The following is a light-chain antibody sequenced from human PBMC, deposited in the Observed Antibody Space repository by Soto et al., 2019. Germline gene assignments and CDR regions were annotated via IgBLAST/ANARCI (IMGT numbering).Light chain of an antibody. CDR2: EVS. CDR3: CSYAGSSTLGV. V-gene: IGLV2-23*02. Sequence: QSALTQPASESGSPGQSITISCTGTSSDVGSYNLVSWYQQHPGKAPKLMIYEVSKRPSGVSNRFSGSKSGNTASLTISGLQAEDEADYYCCSYAGSSTLGVFGGGTKVTVL. CDR1: SSDVGSYNL. J-gene: IGLJ3*02.